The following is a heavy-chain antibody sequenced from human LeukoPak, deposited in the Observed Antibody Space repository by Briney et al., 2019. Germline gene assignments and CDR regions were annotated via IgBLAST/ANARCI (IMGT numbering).Heavy chain of an antibody. CDR3: AKGGIVVVVAATGHFDY. J-gene: IGHJ4*02. Sequence: GGSLRLSCAASGFTVSSNYMSWVRQAPGKGLEWVSAISGSGGTTNYADSVKGRFTISRDNSKNTLYLQMNSLRAEDTAVYYCAKGGIVVVVAATGHFDYWGQGTLVTVSS. CDR1: GFTVSSNY. D-gene: IGHD2-15*01. V-gene: IGHV3-23*01. CDR2: ISGSGGTT.